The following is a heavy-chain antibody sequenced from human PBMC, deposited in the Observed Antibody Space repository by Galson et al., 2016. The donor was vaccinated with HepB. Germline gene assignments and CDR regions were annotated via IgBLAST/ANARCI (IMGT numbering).Heavy chain of an antibody. CDR2: INPNGGST. D-gene: IGHD2-2*01. CDR1: GYTFTTYY. Sequence: SVKVSCKALGYTFTTYYIHWIRQAPGQGLEWMGIINPNGGSTTFAQRFQGRVTMTRDTSTSTVYIDLSSLRSEDTAVYYCARGYCSATDCYASLGLDVWGQGTTVIVS. V-gene: IGHV1-46*01. J-gene: IGHJ6*02. CDR3: ARGYCSATDCYASLGLDV.